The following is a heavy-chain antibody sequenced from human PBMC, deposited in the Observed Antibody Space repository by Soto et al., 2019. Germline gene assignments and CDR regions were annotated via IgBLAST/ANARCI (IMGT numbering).Heavy chain of an antibody. CDR2: IYYSRST. CDR1: GGSISSYY. CDR3: ARGEDRGAIPSGY. Sequence: QVQLQESGPGLVKPSETLSLTCTVSGGSISSYYWSWIRQPPGKGLEWIGYIYYSRSTNYTPSLKSPLTISVDTPKNQFSLKLSSVTAADTAVYYCARGEDRGAIPSGYWGQGTLVTVSS. D-gene: IGHD3-10*01. V-gene: IGHV4-59*01. J-gene: IGHJ4*02.